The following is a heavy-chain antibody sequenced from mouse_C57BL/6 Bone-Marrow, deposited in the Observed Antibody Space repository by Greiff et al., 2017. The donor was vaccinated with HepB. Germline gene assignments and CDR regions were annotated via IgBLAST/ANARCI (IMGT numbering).Heavy chain of an antibody. CDR3: ARGAIYYDYDADSY. D-gene: IGHD2-4*01. J-gene: IGHJ3*01. Sequence: EVKLMESGPGLVKPSQSLSLTCSVTGYSIPSGYYWNWIRQFPGNKLEWMGYISYDGSNNYNPSLKNRISITRDTSKNQFFLKLNSVTTEDTATYYCARGAIYYDYDADSYWGQGTLVTVSA. CDR1: GYSIPSGYY. V-gene: IGHV3-6*01. CDR2: ISYDGSN.